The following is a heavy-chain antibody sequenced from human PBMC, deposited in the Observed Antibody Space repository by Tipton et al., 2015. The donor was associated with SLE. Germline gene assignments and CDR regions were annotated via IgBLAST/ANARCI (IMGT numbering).Heavy chain of an antibody. CDR1: GGSFSGYY. D-gene: IGHD3-9*01. V-gene: IGHV4-34*01. CDR2: INHSGST. Sequence: TLSLTCAVYGGSFSGYYWRWIRQPPGKGLEGIGEINHSGSTNYNPSLKSRVTISVDTSKNQFSLNLRSVTAADTAVYYCVRGGCDILTGYDPSGWFDPWAQGTLAAVSS. CDR3: VRGGCDILTGYDPSGWFDP. J-gene: IGHJ5*02.